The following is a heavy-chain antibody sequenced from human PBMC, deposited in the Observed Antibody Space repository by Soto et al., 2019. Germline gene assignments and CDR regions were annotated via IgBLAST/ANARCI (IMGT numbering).Heavy chain of an antibody. CDR2: ISSSSSYI. V-gene: IGHV3-21*01. D-gene: IGHD2-21*01. CDR3: ARVPQKFLDYYYYYMDV. CDR1: GFTFSSYS. Sequence: GGSLRLSCAASGFTFSSYSMNWVRQAPGKGLEWVSSISSSSSYIYYADSVKGRFTISRDNAKNSLYLQMNSLRAEDTAVYYCARVPQKFLDYYYYYMDVWGKGTTVTVSS. J-gene: IGHJ6*03.